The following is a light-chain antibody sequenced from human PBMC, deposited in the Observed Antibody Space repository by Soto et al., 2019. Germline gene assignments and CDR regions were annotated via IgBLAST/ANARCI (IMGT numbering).Light chain of an antibody. V-gene: IGLV4-69*01. Sequence: QPVLTQSPSASASLGASVKLTCTLSSGHSNYAIAWHQQQPEKGPRFLMKLNSDGSHNKGDGIPDRFSGSSSGAERYLTISSLQSEDEADYYCQTWGTSIRVFGGGTKVTVL. CDR1: SGHSNYA. CDR2: LNSDGSH. J-gene: IGLJ3*02. CDR3: QTWGTSIRV.